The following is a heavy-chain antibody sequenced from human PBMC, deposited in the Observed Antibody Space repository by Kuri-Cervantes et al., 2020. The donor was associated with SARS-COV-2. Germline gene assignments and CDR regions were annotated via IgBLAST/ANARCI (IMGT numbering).Heavy chain of an antibody. Sequence: GGSLRLSCAASGFPFGDYAMHWVRQAPGKGLEWVSAISGSGGSTYYADSVKGRFTISRDNSKNTLYLQMNSLRAEDTAVYYCAKDTDYTHDYWGQGTLVTVSS. CDR1: GFPFGDYA. CDR2: ISGSGGST. J-gene: IGHJ4*02. CDR3: AKDTDYTHDY. V-gene: IGHV3-23*01. D-gene: IGHD4-11*01.